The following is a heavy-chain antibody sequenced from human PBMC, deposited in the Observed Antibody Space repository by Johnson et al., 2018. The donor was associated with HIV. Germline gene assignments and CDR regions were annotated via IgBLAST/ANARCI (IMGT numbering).Heavy chain of an antibody. CDR2: IRFDGSDK. J-gene: IGHJ3*02. D-gene: IGHD5-12*01. Sequence: QVQLVESGGGLVKPGGSLRLSCAASGFTFSDYYMSWIRQAPGKGLEWVSFIRFDGSDKYYVDSVKGRFTISRDNAKNSLYLQMNSLRAEDTAVYYCARVLRLPRLGALDIWGQGTMVTVSS. CDR3: ARVLRLPRLGALDI. V-gene: IGHV3-11*04. CDR1: GFTFSDYY.